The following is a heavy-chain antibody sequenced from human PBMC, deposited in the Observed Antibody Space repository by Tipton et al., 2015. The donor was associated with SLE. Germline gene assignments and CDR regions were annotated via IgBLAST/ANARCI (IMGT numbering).Heavy chain of an antibody. J-gene: IGHJ5*02. V-gene: IGHV4-39*01. CDR2: TYHSGSS. Sequence: TLSLTCTVSGDSVSSSNYYWGWVRQPPGMGLDWIGATYHSGSSYYNPSLKSRVTISVDTSKNQFSLKLSSVTAADTAVYYCARHRTYSSSWDGYNWLDPWGQGTLVTVSS. CDR1: GDSVSSSNYY. D-gene: IGHD6-13*01. CDR3: ARHRTYSSSWDGYNWLDP.